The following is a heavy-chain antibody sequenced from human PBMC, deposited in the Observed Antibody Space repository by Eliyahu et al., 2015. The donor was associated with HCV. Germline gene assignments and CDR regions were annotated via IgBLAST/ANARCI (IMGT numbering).Heavy chain of an antibody. CDR3: ARDHSSGWYYFDY. CDR2: ISSSSSYI. CDR1: GXTFSSYS. V-gene: IGHV3-21*01. J-gene: IGHJ4*02. D-gene: IGHD6-19*01. Sequence: EVQLVESGGGLVKPGGSLXLSCAAXGXTFSSYSMXWVRQAPGKGLEGVSSISSSSSYIYYADSVKGRFTISRDNAKNSLYLQMNSLRAEDTAVYYCARDHSSGWYYFDYWGQGTLVTVSS.